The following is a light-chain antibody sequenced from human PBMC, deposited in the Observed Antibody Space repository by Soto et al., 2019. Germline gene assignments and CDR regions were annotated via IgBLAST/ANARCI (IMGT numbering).Light chain of an antibody. V-gene: IGKV1-5*01. CDR1: QSISSW. Sequence: DIQMTQSPSTLSASGGDRVTITCRASQSISSWLAWYQQKPGKAPKLLIYDASSWESGVPSRFSGSGSETKFTLTISSLQPDDFATYYGQQYNSYPWTFGQGTKVEIK. CDR2: DAS. J-gene: IGKJ1*01. CDR3: QQYNSYPWT.